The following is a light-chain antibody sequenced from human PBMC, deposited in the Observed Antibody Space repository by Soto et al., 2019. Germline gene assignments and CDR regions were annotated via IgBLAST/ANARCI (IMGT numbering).Light chain of an antibody. Sequence: AIRMNQPPSSLSASTGDRVTITCRASQGISSYLAWNQQKPGKAPKLLIYAASTLQSGVPSRFSGSGSGTAFTITISCLQYEDFATYYCHQYYSYPPYTFGQGTKLEIK. CDR2: AAS. CDR3: HQYYSYPPYT. CDR1: QGISSY. V-gene: IGKV1-8*01. J-gene: IGKJ2*01.